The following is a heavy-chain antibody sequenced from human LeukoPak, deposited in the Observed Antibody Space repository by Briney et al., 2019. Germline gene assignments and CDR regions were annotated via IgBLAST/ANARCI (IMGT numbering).Heavy chain of an antibody. CDR1: GGTFSSYA. Sequence: SVKVSCKASGGTFSSYAISWVRQAPGQGLEWMRRIIPIFGTANYAQKFQGRVTITTDESTSTAYMELSSLRSEDTAVYYCASYPHYGDYYRLDYWGQGTLVTVSS. D-gene: IGHD4-17*01. CDR2: IIPIFGTA. J-gene: IGHJ4*02. V-gene: IGHV1-69*05. CDR3: ASYPHYGDYYRLDY.